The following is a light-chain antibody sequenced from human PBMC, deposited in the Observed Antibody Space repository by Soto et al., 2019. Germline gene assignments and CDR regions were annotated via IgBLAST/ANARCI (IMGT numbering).Light chain of an antibody. CDR2: AAS. J-gene: IGKJ5*01. CDR3: QQYNNWHPIT. CDR1: QSVSSN. Sequence: EIVMTQSPATLSVSPGERATLSCRASQSVSSNLAWYQQKRGQAPRLLIYAASTRANGVPARFSGSGSGTEFTLTISSLQSEDFAFYYCQQYNNWHPITFGQGTRLEIK. V-gene: IGKV3D-15*01.